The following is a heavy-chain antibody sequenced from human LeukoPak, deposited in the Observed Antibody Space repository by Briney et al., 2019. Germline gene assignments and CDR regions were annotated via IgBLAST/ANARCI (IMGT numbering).Heavy chain of an antibody. D-gene: IGHD4-23*01. CDR1: GYTFTGDY. J-gene: IGHJ4*02. V-gene: IGHV1-2*02. CDR2: INPNSGGT. CDR3: ARGRTTVVRY. Sequence: ASVKVSCKASGYTFTGDYIHWVRQAPGQGLEWMGWINPNSGGTNYAQKFQGRVTMTRDTSISTAYMELSRLRSDDTAVYYCARGRTTVVRYWGQGTLVTVSS.